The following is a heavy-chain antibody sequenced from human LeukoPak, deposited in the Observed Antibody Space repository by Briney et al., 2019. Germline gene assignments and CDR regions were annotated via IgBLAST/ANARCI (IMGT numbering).Heavy chain of an antibody. D-gene: IGHD6-19*01. J-gene: IGHJ5*02. V-gene: IGHV3-11*01. CDR3: ARTQQWLVSGFDP. CDR2: ISSNGRTI. CDR1: GLTFSDYY. Sequence: GGSLRLSCATSGLTFSDYYVSWIRQAPGKGLEWISYISSNGRTIYYADSVKGRFTISRDNARKSVYLQMNSLRAEDTAIYYCARTQQWLVSGFDPWGQGTLVTVSS.